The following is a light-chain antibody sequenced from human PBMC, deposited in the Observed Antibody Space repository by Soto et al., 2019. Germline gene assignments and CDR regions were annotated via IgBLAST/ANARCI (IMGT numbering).Light chain of an antibody. J-gene: IGLJ1*01. V-gene: IGLV2-8*01. CDR1: SSDVGGYNY. Sequence: SALTQPPSASGSPGQSVTISCTGTSSDVGGYNYVSWYQQHPGKAPKLMIYEVNKRPSGVPDRFSGSKSGNTASLTVSGLQAEDEADYYCSSYAGNSNFFHVFGAGPKVPV. CDR3: SSYAGNSNFFHV. CDR2: EVN.